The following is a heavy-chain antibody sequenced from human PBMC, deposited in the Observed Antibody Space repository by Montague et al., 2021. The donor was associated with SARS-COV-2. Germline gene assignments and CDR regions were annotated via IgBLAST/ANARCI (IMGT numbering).Heavy chain of an antibody. J-gene: IGHJ4*02. D-gene: IGHD1-1*01. CDR3: ARENDWKFDFDF. CDR2: IRSDGSHI. Sequence: SLRLSCAASGFSFSSSVMHWVRQAPGKGLEWVTVIRSDGSHISYVDSARGRFTVSRDNSNNILYLQMNSLKVDDTAVYYCARENDWKFDFDFWGQGTLVTVSS. V-gene: IGHV3-33*01. CDR1: GFSFSSSV.